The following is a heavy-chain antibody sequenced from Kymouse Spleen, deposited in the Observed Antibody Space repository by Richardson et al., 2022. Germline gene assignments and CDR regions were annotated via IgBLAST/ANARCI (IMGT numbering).Heavy chain of an antibody. CDR3: AREGGTMVRGVLDAFDI. J-gene: IGHJ3*02. V-gene: IGHV3-33*01. Sequence: QVQLVESGGGVVQPGRSLRLSCAASGFTFSSYGMHWVRQAPGKGLEWVAVIWYDGSNKYYADSVKGRFTISRDNSKNTLYLQMNSLRAEDTAVYYCAREGGTMVRGVLDAFDIWGQGTMVTVSS. CDR2: IWYDGSNK. CDR1: GFTFSSYG. D-gene: IGHD3-10*01.